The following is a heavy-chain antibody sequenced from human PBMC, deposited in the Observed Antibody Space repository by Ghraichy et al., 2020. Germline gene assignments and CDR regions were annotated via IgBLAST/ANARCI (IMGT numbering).Heavy chain of an antibody. CDR2: IYSGGST. V-gene: IGHV3-66*01. CDR3: ARDPPFYYYAMDV. CDR1: GFPVSSNY. Sequence: GGSLRLSCVASGFPVSSNYMSSVRQAPGRGLEWVSVIYSGGSTYYADSVRGRFTISRDNSKNTLYLQMNSLRAEDTAVYYCARDPPFYYYAMDVWGQGTTVTVSS. J-gene: IGHJ6*02.